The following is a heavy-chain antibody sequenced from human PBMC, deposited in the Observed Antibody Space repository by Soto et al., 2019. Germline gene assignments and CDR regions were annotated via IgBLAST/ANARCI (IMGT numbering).Heavy chain of an antibody. CDR3: ARRTVNIRTFYSGLKTHCFDY. V-gene: IGHV4-34*01. CDR2: INHSGST. J-gene: IGHJ4*02. CDR1: GGSFSGYY. Sequence: SETLSLTCAVYGGSFSGYYWSWIRQPPGKGLEWIGEINHSGSTNYNPSLKSRVTISVDTSKNQFSLKLNSVTAADTAIYYCARRTVNIRTFYSGLKTHCFDYWGQGAPVTVSS. D-gene: IGHD6-19*01.